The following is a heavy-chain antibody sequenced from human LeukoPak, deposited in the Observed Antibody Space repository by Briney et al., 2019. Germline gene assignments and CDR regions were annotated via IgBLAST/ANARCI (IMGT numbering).Heavy chain of an antibody. V-gene: IGHV1-2*02. D-gene: IGHD3-10*01. J-gene: IGHJ4*02. CDR1: GYTFTGYY. CDR2: INPNSGGT. Sequence: ASVKVSCKASGYTFTGYYMHWVRQAPGQGLGWMGWINPNSGGTNYAQKFQGRVTMTRDTSISTAYMELSRLRSDDTAVYYCARARAIYGSGSYYNVVLGCWGQGTLVTVSS. CDR3: ARARAIYGSGSYYNVVLGC.